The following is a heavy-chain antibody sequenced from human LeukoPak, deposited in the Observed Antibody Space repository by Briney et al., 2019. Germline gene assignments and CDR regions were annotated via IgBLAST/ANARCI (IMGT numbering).Heavy chain of an antibody. D-gene: IGHD4-17*01. Sequence: GGSLRLSCAASGLTFSDYYMSWIRQAPGKGLEWVSYISSSGSTIYYADSVKGRFTISRDNAKNSLYLQMNSLRAEDTAVYYCARARRYGDYRSYPHTYYYYMDVWGKGTTVTVSS. CDR2: ISSSGSTI. V-gene: IGHV3-11*04. CDR1: GLTFSDYY. CDR3: ARARRYGDYRSYPHTYYYYMDV. J-gene: IGHJ6*03.